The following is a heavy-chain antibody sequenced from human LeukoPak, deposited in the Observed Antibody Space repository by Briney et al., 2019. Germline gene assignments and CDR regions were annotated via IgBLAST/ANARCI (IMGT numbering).Heavy chain of an antibody. Sequence: GGSLRLSCTASGFTFSSYGMHWVRQAPGKGLEWVAIIQYDGNNKHYVDSVQGRFTISRDNAKNSLYLQMNSLRAEDTAVYYCARELGSYSSSSQGDYLGQGTLVTVSS. CDR1: GFTFSSYG. D-gene: IGHD6-6*01. CDR2: IQYDGNNK. J-gene: IGHJ4*02. CDR3: ARELGSYSSSSQGDY. V-gene: IGHV3-33*05.